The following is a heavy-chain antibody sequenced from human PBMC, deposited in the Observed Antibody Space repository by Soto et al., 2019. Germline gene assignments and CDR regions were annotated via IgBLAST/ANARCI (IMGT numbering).Heavy chain of an antibody. V-gene: IGHV5-51*01. D-gene: IGHD4-17*01. CDR1: GYSFTSYC. CDR3: ARPPATVTTGVDY. Sequence: PGESLKISCKGSGYSFTSYCIGWVRQMPGKGLEWMGIIYPCDSDTRYSPSFQGQVTISADKSISTAYLQWSSLKASDTAMYYCARPPATVTTGVDYWGQGPLVTVYS. J-gene: IGHJ4*02. CDR2: IYPCDSDT.